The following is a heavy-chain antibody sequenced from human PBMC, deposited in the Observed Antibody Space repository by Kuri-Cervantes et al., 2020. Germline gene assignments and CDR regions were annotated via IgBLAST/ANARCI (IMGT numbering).Heavy chain of an antibody. Sequence: SETLSLTCTVSGGSISSYYWRWIRQPPGKGLEWIGYMYYSGSTNYNPSLKSRVTISVDTSKNQFSLKLSSVTAADTAVYYCARARSRDFFGAFLDYWGQGTLVTVSS. D-gene: IGHD3-3*01. CDR2: MYYSGST. J-gene: IGHJ4*02. V-gene: IGHV4-59*12. CDR3: ARARSRDFFGAFLDY. CDR1: GGSISSYY.